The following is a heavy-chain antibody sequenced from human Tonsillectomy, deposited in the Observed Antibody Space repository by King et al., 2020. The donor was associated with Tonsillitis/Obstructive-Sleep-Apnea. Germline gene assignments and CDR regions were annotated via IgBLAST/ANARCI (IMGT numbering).Heavy chain of an antibody. CDR3: ARGGGRGSYVDS. CDR1: GYVFTNFW. J-gene: IGHJ5*01. CDR2: IYPGDSDT. D-gene: IGHD5-18*01. Sequence: QLVQSGAEVKKPGESLKISCKASGYVFTNFWIGWVRQMPGKGLEWMGIIYPGDSDTRYSPSFQGQVIISADMSITTAYLKWSSLKASDPAMYYCARGGGRGSYVDSWGQGTLVTVSS. V-gene: IGHV5-51*03.